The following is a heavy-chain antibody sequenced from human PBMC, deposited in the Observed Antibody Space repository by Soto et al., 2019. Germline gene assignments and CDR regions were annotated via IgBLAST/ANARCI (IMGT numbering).Heavy chain of an antibody. D-gene: IGHD1-26*01. CDR1: GGSISSYY. CDR2: IYYSGST. Sequence: SETLSLTCTVSGGSISSYYWSWIRQPPGKGLEWIGYIYYSGSTNYNPSLKSRVTISVDTSKNQFSLKLSSVTAADTAVYYCARLTASIVGATFDYWGQGTLVTVSS. V-gene: IGHV4-59*01. J-gene: IGHJ4*02. CDR3: ARLTASIVGATFDY.